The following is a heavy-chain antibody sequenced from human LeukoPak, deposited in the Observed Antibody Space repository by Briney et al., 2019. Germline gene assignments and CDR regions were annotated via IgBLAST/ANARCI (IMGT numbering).Heavy chain of an antibody. J-gene: IGHJ4*02. CDR1: GFTFSSYG. CDR3: AKNPAYDSSGPMD. Sequence: GGSLRLSCAASGFTFSSYGMHWVRQAPGKGLEWVAFIRYDGSNKYYADSVKGRFTISRDNSKNTLYLQMNSLRAEDTAVYYCAKNPAYDSSGPMDWGQGTLVTVSS. D-gene: IGHD3-22*01. CDR2: IRYDGSNK. V-gene: IGHV3-30*02.